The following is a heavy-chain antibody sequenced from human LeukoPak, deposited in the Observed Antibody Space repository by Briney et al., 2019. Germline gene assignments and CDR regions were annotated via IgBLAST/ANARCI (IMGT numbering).Heavy chain of an antibody. CDR2: IYYNGKT. CDR1: GGSVTYTNYY. Sequence: SETLSLTCTVSGGSVTYTNYYWGWIRQPPGKGLQWIGVIYYNGKTYYNPSLKSRVTVAVDTSKNQFSLKLSSVTAADTAVYYCARFVVGQLLINYWGQGALVTVSS. D-gene: IGHD3-10*01. J-gene: IGHJ4*02. V-gene: IGHV4-39*01. CDR3: ARFVVGQLLINY.